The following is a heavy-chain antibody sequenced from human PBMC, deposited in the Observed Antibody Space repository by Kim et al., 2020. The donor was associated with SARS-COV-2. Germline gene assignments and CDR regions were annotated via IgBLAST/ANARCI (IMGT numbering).Heavy chain of an antibody. V-gene: IGHV3-15*01. CDR3: LRGATSGY. Sequence: GGTTDYAAPVKGRFTISRDDSKNTLYLQMTSLKTEDTAVYYCLRGATSGYWGQGTLVTVSS. D-gene: IGHD1-26*01. CDR2: GGTT. J-gene: IGHJ4*02.